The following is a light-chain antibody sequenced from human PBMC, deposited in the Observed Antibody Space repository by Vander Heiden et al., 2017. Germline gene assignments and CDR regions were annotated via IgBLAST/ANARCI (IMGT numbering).Light chain of an antibody. V-gene: IGKV1-5*01. CDR3: QQYRSYRT. J-gene: IGKJ1*01. Sequence: DIQMTQAHSTLSGSIGDRVTITCRASESISSWLAWYQQKPGKAPKLLIYDASTLESGVPSRFSGSGSATEFTLTISSLQPDDFATYFCQQYRSYRTFGQGTKVEIK. CDR2: DAS. CDR1: ESISSW.